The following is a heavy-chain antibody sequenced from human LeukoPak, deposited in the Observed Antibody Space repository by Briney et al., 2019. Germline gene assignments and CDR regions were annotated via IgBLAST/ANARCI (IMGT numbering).Heavy chain of an antibody. Sequence: SVKVSCKASGGTFSSYTISWVRQAPGQGLEWMGRIIPILGIANYAQKFQGRVTITADKSTSTAYMELSSLRSEDTAVYYCARDSMGHYQLLYSSSWGQGTLVTVSS. D-gene: IGHD2-2*02. CDR1: GGTFSSYT. CDR2: IIPILGIA. V-gene: IGHV1-69*04. J-gene: IGHJ5*02. CDR3: ARDSMGHYQLLYSSS.